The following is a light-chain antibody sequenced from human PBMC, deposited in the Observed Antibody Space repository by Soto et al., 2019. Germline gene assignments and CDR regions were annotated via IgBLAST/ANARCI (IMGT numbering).Light chain of an antibody. CDR1: NSNIGGNT. CDR2: SNN. Sequence: QSVLTQPPSASGTPGQRVTISCSGSNSNIGGNTVNWYQQVPGTAPKLLIYSNNQRPSGVPDRFSGSKSGTSASLAISGLQSEDEADYYCAAWDDSLNGVVFGGGTKLTVL. CDR3: AAWDDSLNGVV. V-gene: IGLV1-44*01. J-gene: IGLJ2*01.